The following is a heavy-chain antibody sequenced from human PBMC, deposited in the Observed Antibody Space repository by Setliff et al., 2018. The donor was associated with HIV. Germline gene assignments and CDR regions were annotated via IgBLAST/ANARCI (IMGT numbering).Heavy chain of an antibody. D-gene: IGHD6-19*01. CDR1: GYPLSELS. J-gene: IGHJ4*02. CDR3: GTVRIAVPDDFDF. V-gene: IGHV1-24*01. CDR2: SDAEDGES. Sequence: ASVKVSCKVSGYPLSELSIHWVRQAPGKGLGWMGGSDAEDGESVYAQKFRGRISLTVDKSTGTAYMELNRLRSEDTAVYYCGTVRIAVPDDFDFWGQGTLVTVSS.